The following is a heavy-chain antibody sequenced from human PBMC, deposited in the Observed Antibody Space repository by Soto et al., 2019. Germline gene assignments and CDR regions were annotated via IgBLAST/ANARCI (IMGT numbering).Heavy chain of an antibody. J-gene: IGHJ2*01. V-gene: IGHV4-61*01. CDR1: GGSVNSDSYY. CDR2: IFYTGST. CDR3: ARENLVKRPFLKYYFDL. Sequence: PSDTLSLTCTVSGGSVNSDSYYWSWIRQPPGKGLEWIGYIFYTGSTSYNPSLKSRVTISVDTLRDQFSLKLTSVTAADTAAYYCARENLVKRPFLKYYFDLWGRGTLVTVSS. D-gene: IGHD2-21*01.